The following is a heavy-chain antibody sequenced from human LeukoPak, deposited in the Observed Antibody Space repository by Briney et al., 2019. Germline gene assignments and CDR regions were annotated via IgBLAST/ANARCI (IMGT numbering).Heavy chain of an antibody. CDR1: GGTFSSYA. CDR2: IIPIFGTA. V-gene: IGHV1-69*06. D-gene: IGHD3-9*01. Sequence: ASVKVSCKASGGTFSSYAISWVRQAPGQGLEWMGGIIPIFGTANYAQKFQGRVTITADKSTSTAYMELSSLRSEDTAVYYRATLRYFDWLQGSYYFDYWGQGTLVTVSS. J-gene: IGHJ4*02. CDR3: ATLRYFDWLQGSYYFDY.